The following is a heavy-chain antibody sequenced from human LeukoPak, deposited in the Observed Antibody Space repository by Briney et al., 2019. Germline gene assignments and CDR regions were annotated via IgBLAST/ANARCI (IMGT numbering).Heavy chain of an antibody. CDR2: IYYGGTN. D-gene: IGHD3-22*01. J-gene: IGHJ5*02. CDR3: AREGYYVSSGS. V-gene: IGHV4-31*03. CDR1: GGSISSGGYY. Sequence: SETLSLTCTVSGGSISSGGYYWSWIRQHPGKGLEWIGYIYYGGTNYYNPPLKRRVTISVDTSKTRCSLKRSSVTAADTAVYYCAREGYYVSSGSWGQGTLVTVSS.